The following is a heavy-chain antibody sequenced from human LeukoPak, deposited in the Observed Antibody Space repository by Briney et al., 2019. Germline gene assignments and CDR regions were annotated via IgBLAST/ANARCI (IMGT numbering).Heavy chain of an antibody. Sequence: PSETLSLTCSVSGGCISNYYWSWIRQPPGKGLEWIGYIYNSGNTNYSPSLKSRVSISVDTPKNQLSLKLSSVTAADAAIYYCARPHGGPYAFDIWGQGTMVTVSS. CDR3: ARPHGGPYAFDI. J-gene: IGHJ3*02. CDR2: IYNSGNT. D-gene: IGHD3-16*01. CDR1: GGCISNYY. V-gene: IGHV4-59*01.